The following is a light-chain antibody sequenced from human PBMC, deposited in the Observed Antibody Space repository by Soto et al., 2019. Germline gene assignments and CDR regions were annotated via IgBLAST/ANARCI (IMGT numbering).Light chain of an antibody. CDR2: EGS. Sequence: VLTQPASLSGSPGQSLTISFPGTHSDVWSYNLVSWYQQHPGKAPKLMIYEGSKRPSGVSNRFSGSKSGNTASLTISGLQAEDEADYYCCSYAGSSTSPYVFGTGTKVTVL. CDR3: CSYAGSSTSPYV. CDR1: HSDVWSYNL. J-gene: IGLJ1*01. V-gene: IGLV2-23*01.